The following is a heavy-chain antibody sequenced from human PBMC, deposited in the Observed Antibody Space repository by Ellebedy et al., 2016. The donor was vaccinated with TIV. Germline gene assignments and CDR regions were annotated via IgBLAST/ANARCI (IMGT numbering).Heavy chain of an antibody. V-gene: IGHV3-21*01. CDR3: ARTSSCAGGTCYPDY. CDR1: GFTFSYYS. Sequence: GESLKISXVVSGFTFSYYSMSWVRQAPGKGLEWVSSIVRGSNYICYADSLQGRFTISRDNAKNSLYLQMNSLRVEDTAIYYCARTSSCAGGTCYPDYWGQGTLVTVSS. D-gene: IGHD2-15*01. J-gene: IGHJ4*01. CDR2: IVRGSNYI.